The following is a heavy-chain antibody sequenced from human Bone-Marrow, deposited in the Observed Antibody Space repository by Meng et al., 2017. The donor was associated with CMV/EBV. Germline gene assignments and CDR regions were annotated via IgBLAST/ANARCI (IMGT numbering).Heavy chain of an antibody. CDR2: ISAYNGNT. CDR3: ARDINYYDSSGYAHYYFDY. D-gene: IGHD3-22*01. Sequence: QVQLVQSGEDVRKPGDSVKVSCMASGYTFTSYGISWVRQAPGQGLEWMGWISAYNGNTNYAQKLQGRVTMTTDTSTSTAYMELRSLRSDDTAVYYCARDINYYDSSGYAHYYFDYWGQGTLVTVSS. V-gene: IGHV1-18*01. CDR1: GYTFTSYG. J-gene: IGHJ4*02.